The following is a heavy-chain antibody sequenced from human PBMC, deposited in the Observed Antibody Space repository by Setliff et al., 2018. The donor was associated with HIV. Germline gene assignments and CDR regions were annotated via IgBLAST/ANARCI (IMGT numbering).Heavy chain of an antibody. J-gene: IGHJ6*02. CDR2: VLYNGGT. D-gene: IGHD3-16*01. CDR1: GGSFSGNH. Sequence: SETLSLTCTIYGGSFSGNHWSWIRQSPGNGLEWIGEVLYNGGTRYNPSLENRVSMSVDTSKNQFSLKLSSVTAADTAVYYCARHKVSTTLGGLVSDYFYYGMDIWGQGTTVTVSS. V-gene: IGHV4-34*12. CDR3: ARHKVSTTLGGLVSDYFYYGMDI.